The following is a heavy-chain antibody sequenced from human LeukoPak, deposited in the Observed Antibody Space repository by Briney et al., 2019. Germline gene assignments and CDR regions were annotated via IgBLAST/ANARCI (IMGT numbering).Heavy chain of an antibody. J-gene: IGHJ5*02. Sequence: SVKVSCKASGGTFSSYTISWVRQAPGQGLEWMGRIIPILGIANYAQKFQGRVTITADKSTSTAYMELSSLRSEDTAVYYCARSGWNQNWFDPWGQGTLSPSPQ. CDR3: ARSGWNQNWFDP. D-gene: IGHD1-14*01. V-gene: IGHV1-69*02. CDR1: GGTFSSYT. CDR2: IIPILGIA.